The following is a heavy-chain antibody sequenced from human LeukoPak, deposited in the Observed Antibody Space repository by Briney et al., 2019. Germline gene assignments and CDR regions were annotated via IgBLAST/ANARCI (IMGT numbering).Heavy chain of an antibody. V-gene: IGHV3-23*01. J-gene: IGHJ4*02. Sequence: SGGSLRLSCAASGFTFSSYSMNWVRQAPGKGLQWVAGISNSGSRTQYADSVKGRFTISRDNSKNILFLQMTTLRAEDTAIYYCAKKGDPNDYDYFDYWGQGILVTVSS. CDR1: GFTFSSYS. CDR2: ISNSGSRT. CDR3: AKKGDPNDYDYFDY. D-gene: IGHD4-17*01.